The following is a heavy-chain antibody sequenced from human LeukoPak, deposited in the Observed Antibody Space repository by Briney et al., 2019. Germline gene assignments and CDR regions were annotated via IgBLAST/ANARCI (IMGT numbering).Heavy chain of an antibody. CDR3: ARLIRGRSSGWSPGMDV. CDR1: GGSISSGGYY. J-gene: IGHJ6*02. CDR2: IYHSGST. Sequence: SETLSLTCTVSGGSISSGGYYWSWIRQPPGKGLEWIGYIYHSGSTYYNPSLKSRVTISVDTSKNQFSLKLSSVTAADTAVYYCARLIRGRSSGWSPGMDVWGQGTTVTVSS. D-gene: IGHD6-19*01. V-gene: IGHV4-30-2*01.